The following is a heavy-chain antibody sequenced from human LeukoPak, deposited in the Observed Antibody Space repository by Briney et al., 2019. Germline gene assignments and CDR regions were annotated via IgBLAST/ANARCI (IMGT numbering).Heavy chain of an antibody. CDR3: AKNTQYSGYYDC. V-gene: IGHV3-23*01. Sequence: GGSLRLSCAASGFTFSSYAMTWVRQAPGKGPEWVSFISDSGGITYYADSVKGRFTISRDNSKNTLYLQMNSLRAEDTAVYYCAKNTQYSGYYDCWGQGTLVAVSS. CDR2: ISDSGGIT. CDR1: GFTFSSYA. D-gene: IGHD6-6*01. J-gene: IGHJ4*02.